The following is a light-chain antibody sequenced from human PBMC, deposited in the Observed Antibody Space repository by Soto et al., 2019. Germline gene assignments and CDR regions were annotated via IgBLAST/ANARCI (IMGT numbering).Light chain of an antibody. CDR2: GAS. V-gene: IGKV1-16*01. CDR1: QVISKS. CDR3: QQYDSYPYT. J-gene: IGKJ3*01. Sequence: DIQMTQSPSSLSASVGDRVTITCRADQVISKSLAWFQQKPGGAPKSLIYGASTLQSGVPSRFSGSGSGIYFTLTISSLQPEDFATYYCQQYDSYPYTFGPGTKVEIK.